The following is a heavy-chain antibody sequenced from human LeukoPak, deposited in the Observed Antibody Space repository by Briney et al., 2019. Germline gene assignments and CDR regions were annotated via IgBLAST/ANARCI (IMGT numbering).Heavy chain of an antibody. CDR1: GFTFDDYA. J-gene: IGHJ5*02. D-gene: IGHD3-10*01. CDR2: ISWSSGSI. Sequence: GGSLRLSCAASGFTFDDYAMHWVRQASGKGLEWVSGISWSSGSIGYADSAKGRFTISRDNAKNSLYLQMNSLRAEDTALYYCAKGWFGELMESGNWFDPWGQGTLVTVSS. CDR3: AKGWFGELMESGNWFDP. V-gene: IGHV3-9*01.